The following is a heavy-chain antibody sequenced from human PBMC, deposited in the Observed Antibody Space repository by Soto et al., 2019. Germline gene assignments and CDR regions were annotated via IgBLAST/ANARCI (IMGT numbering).Heavy chain of an antibody. Sequence: EVQLVESGGGLVKPGGSLRLSCAASGFTFSSYSMNWVRQAPGKGLEWVSSISSSSSYIYYADSVKGRFTISRDNAKNSLYLQMNSLRAEDTAVYYCARDHLAVAGVLGYWGQGTLVTVSS. CDR1: GFTFSSYS. J-gene: IGHJ4*02. D-gene: IGHD6-19*01. CDR2: ISSSSSYI. CDR3: ARDHLAVAGVLGY. V-gene: IGHV3-21*01.